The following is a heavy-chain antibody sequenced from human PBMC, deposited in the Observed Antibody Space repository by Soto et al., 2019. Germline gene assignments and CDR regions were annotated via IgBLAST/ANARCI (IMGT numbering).Heavy chain of an antibody. V-gene: IGHV1-69*01. CDR3: AGSFKYGSGTFDALDV. Sequence: QVLLVQSGTEVKKPGSSVKVSCQASGGTSSDYALTWVRQAPGQGLEWMGGIIPIFGTANYAQRFQGRVSITADDSSSTADMELSSLKSEDTAVYYCAGSFKYGSGTFDALDVWGHGTMVMVSS. D-gene: IGHD3-10*01. CDR1: GGTSSDYA. CDR2: IIPIFGTA. J-gene: IGHJ3*01.